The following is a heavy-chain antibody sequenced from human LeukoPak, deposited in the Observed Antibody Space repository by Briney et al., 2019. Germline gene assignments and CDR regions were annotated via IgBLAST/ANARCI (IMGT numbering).Heavy chain of an antibody. V-gene: IGHV3-30*18. Sequence: GRSLRLSCAASGFTFSSYGMHWVRQAPGKGLEWVAVISYDGSNKYYADSVKGRFTISRDNSKNTLYLQMNSLRAEDTAVYYCAKDLGYSSYSGPYYYYGMDVWGQGTTVTVSS. CDR2: ISYDGSNK. D-gene: IGHD5-12*01. CDR1: GFTFSSYG. CDR3: AKDLGYSSYSGPYYYYGMDV. J-gene: IGHJ6*02.